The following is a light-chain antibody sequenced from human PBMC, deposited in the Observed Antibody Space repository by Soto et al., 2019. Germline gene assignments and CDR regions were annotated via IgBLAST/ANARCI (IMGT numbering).Light chain of an antibody. CDR1: QSISIY. CDR2: AAS. Sequence: DLQMTQSPSSLSASVGDRVTITCRASQSISIYLNWYQQKPGKVPKFLIYAASGLQSGVPSRFSGSGSGTDFTLTISSLQPEDFATYYCQQSYATPITFGGGTRVEI. V-gene: IGKV1-39*01. CDR3: QQSYATPIT. J-gene: IGKJ4*01.